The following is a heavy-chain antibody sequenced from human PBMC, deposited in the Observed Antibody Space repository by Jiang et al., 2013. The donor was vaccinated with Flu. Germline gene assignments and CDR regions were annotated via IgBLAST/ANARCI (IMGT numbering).Heavy chain of an antibody. Sequence: QLVESGAEVKKPGASVIISCKASGYTFTNYDINWVRQAAGQGLEWMGWINPNSGDTAYAQKFHGRVAMTRNTSTSTAYMELSGLRSEDTALYYCARGLHYPRPMASGWFDPWGQGTLVTVSS. CDR3: ARGLHYPRPMASGWFDP. V-gene: IGHV1-8*01. CDR2: INPNSGDT. D-gene: IGHD5-24*01. J-gene: IGHJ5*02. CDR1: GYTFTNYD.